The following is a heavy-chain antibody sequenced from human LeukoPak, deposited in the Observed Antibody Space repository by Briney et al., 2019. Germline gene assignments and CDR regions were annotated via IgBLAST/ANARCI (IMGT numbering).Heavy chain of an antibody. CDR2: IWYDGSKK. CDR3: AKDTQGHGFDY. V-gene: IGHV3-33*06. CDR1: GFTFSSYG. J-gene: IGHJ4*02. Sequence: GGSLRLSCAASGFTFSSYGMHWVRQAPGKGLEWVAVIWYDGSKKYYADSVKGRFTISRDNSKNTLYLQMNSLRAEDTAMYYCAKDTQGHGFDYWGQGTLVTVSS.